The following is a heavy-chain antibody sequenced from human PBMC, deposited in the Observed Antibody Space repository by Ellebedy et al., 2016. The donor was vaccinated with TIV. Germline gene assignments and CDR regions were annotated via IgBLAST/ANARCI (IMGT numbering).Heavy chain of an antibody. CDR3: VRGFGYCTNGVCRMDV. J-gene: IGHJ6*02. CDR1: GGSVSSTRYY. V-gene: IGHV4-39*01. Sequence: MPSETLSLTCSVSGGSVSSTRYYWAWIRQPPGKGLEYIWSVYYSGSPYYNPSFKSRVTLSADTSKNQFSLNLRTVNAADTAVYYCVRGFGYCTNGVCRMDVWGQGTTVTVSS. CDR2: VYYSGSP. D-gene: IGHD2-8*01.